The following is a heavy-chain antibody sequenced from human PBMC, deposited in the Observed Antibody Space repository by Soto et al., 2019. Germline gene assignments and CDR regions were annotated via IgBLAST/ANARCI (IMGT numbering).Heavy chain of an antibody. J-gene: IGHJ5*01. V-gene: IGHV5-51*01. CDR2: IDPVDSDD. CDR1: GYIFTKHW. Sequence: LGESLKISCQGSGYIFTKHWIAWVRQKPGKGLEWIGIIDPVDSDDRYSPSFEGQVTISVDKSNNTAFLRWDKLKTSDTATYFCARRALDPSGHCYPYNWFDSWGQGTQVTVSS. D-gene: IGHD3-22*01. CDR3: ARRALDPSGHCYPYNWFDS.